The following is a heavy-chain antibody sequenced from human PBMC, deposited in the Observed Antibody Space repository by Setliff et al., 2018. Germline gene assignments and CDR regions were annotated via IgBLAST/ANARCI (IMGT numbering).Heavy chain of an antibody. V-gene: IGHV3-30-3*01. Sequence: GGSLRLSCAASGFTFNGYAMNWVRQVPGKGLEWVAVISSDGNIKFHAESVKGRFTISKDNSKNTQYLQMHSLRVEDTAVYYCAREYYDSSGFSYGMDVWGQGTTVTVSS. CDR3: AREYYDSSGFSYGMDV. D-gene: IGHD3-22*01. CDR2: ISSDGNIK. J-gene: IGHJ6*02. CDR1: GFTFNGYA.